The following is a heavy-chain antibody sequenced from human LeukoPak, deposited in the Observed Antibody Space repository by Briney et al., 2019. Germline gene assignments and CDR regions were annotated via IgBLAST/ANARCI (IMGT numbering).Heavy chain of an antibody. Sequence: GGSLRLSCAASGFTFSSYAMSWVRQAPGKGLECVSAISGSGGSTYYADSVKGRFTISRDNSKNTLYLQMNSLRAEDTAVYYCAKDLRYYYDSSGSDYWGQGTLVTVSS. CDR2: ISGSGGST. J-gene: IGHJ4*02. CDR1: GFTFSSYA. V-gene: IGHV3-23*01. D-gene: IGHD3-22*01. CDR3: AKDLRYYYDSSGSDY.